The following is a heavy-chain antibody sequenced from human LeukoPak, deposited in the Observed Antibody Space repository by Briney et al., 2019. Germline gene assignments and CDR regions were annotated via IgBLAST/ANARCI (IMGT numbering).Heavy chain of an antibody. D-gene: IGHD3-22*01. CDR1: GLTVSNNY. Sequence: GGSLRLSCAASGLTVSNNYMSWVRQAPGKGLEWVSLIYSGGSRYYADSVKGRFTISRDNSKNTLYLQMNSPRADDTAVYYCASYSSLDYWGQGALVTVSS. CDR3: ASYSSLDY. J-gene: IGHJ4*02. V-gene: IGHV3-53*01. CDR2: IYSGGSR.